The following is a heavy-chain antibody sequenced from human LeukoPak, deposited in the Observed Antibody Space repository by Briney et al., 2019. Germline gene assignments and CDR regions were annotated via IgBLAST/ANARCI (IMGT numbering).Heavy chain of an antibody. V-gene: IGHV4-4*02. J-gene: IGHJ3*02. Sequence: PSGTLSLTCAVSGGSISSSNWWSWVRQPPGKGLEWIGEIYHSGSTNYNPSLKSRVTISVDKSKNQFSLKLSSVTAADTAVYYCARDLNPYYYDSSGYLGFAFDIWGQGTMVTVSS. CDR2: IYHSGST. CDR3: ARDLNPYYYDSSGYLGFAFDI. D-gene: IGHD3-22*01. CDR1: GGSISSSNW.